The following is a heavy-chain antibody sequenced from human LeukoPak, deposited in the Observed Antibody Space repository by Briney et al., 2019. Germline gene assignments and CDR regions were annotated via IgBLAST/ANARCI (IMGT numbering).Heavy chain of an antibody. V-gene: IGHV3-23*01. CDR1: GFNLGGNA. Sequence: GGSLRLSCAASGFNLGGNAMAWVRQAPGKGLEWVSAIEGSNDNTHYADSVKGRFTISRDNSKNTLYLQMNSLRAEDTAVYYCAKGLYYYDSSGYYLTGGPFDYWGQGTLVTVSS. J-gene: IGHJ4*02. D-gene: IGHD3-22*01. CDR3: AKGLYYYDSSGYYLTGGPFDY. CDR2: IEGSNDNT.